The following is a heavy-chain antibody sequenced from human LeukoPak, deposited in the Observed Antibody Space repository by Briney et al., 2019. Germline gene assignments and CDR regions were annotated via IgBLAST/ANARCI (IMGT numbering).Heavy chain of an antibody. CDR1: GFTFSSYA. D-gene: IGHD1-26*01. CDR3: AKDQGQYSGSYYWFDP. CDR2: ISGSGGST. Sequence: PGGSLRLSCAAFGFTFSSYAMNWVRQAPGKGLEWVSVISGSGGSTYYADSVKGRSTISRDNSKNTLYLQMNSLRAEDTAVYYCAKDQGQYSGSYYWFDPWGQGTLVTVSS. J-gene: IGHJ5*02. V-gene: IGHV3-23*01.